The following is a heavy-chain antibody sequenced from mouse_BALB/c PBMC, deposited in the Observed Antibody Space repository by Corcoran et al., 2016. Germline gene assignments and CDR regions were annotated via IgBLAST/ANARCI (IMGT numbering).Heavy chain of an antibody. D-gene: IGHD1-1*01. J-gene: IGHJ2*01. CDR1: GYTFTDYY. V-gene: IGHV1-77*01. CDR3: ATTVVDY. CDR2: IYPGSGNT. Sequence: QVQLQQSGAELARPGASVKLSCKASGYTFTDYYRNWVKQRTGQGLEWIGEIYPGSGNTYYNEKFKGKATLTADKSSSTAYMQLSSLTSEDSAVYFCATTVVDYWGQGTTLTVSS.